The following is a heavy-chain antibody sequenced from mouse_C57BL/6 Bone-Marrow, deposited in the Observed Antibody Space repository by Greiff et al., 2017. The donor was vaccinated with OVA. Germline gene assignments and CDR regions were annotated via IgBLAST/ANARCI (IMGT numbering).Heavy chain of an antibody. CDR3: AREALLRDWYFDV. D-gene: IGHD1-1*01. CDR1: GYTFTSYW. Sequence: VQLKQPGAELVKPGASVKLSCKASGYTFTSYWMQWVKQRPGQGLEWIGEIDPSDSYTNYNQKFKGKATLTVDTSSSTAYMQLSSLTSEDSAVYYCAREALLRDWYFDVWGTGTTVTVSS. V-gene: IGHV1-50*01. CDR2: IDPSDSYT. J-gene: IGHJ1*03.